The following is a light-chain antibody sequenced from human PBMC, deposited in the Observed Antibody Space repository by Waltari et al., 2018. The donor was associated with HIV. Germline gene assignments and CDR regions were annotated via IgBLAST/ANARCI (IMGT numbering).Light chain of an antibody. CDR2: KDI. Sequence: SYELTQTPSVSVSPGQTARISCSSGALPKQYSSWYGQKPGQAPVLIIYKDIERPSGIPERISGSRSGTGVTLTISDVQAEDEGDYYCQSTDHDGTWVFGGGTKLTVL. CDR1: ALPKQY. CDR3: QSTDHDGTWV. J-gene: IGLJ3*02. V-gene: IGLV3-25*03.